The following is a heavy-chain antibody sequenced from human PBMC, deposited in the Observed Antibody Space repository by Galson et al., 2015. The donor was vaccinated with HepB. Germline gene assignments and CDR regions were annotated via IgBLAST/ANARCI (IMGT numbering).Heavy chain of an antibody. V-gene: IGHV3-48*01. Sequence: SLRLSCAASGFMFSVYSMNWVRQAPGKGLEWIAYITSDRNTIEYADSVKGRFTIYRDNAKNSVYLQMNSLRAEDTAIYYCAKDPGYDFYSGKGTTFHSWGQGTLVTVSS. J-gene: IGHJ4*02. D-gene: IGHD3-3*01. CDR2: ITSDRNTI. CDR3: AKDPGYDFYSGKGTTFHS. CDR1: GFMFSVYS.